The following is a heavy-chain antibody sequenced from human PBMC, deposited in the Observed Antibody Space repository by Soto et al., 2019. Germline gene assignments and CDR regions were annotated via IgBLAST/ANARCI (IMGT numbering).Heavy chain of an antibody. D-gene: IGHD5-12*01. CDR2: IYYSGST. J-gene: IGHJ4*02. Sequence: PSETLSLTCTVSGGSISRSSYYWGWIRQPPGKGLEWIGSIYYSGSTYYNPSLKSRVTISVDTSKNQFSLKLSSVTAADTAVYYCARLRRDGYNLGYWGQGTLVTVSS. CDR1: GGSISRSSYY. V-gene: IGHV4-39*01. CDR3: ARLRRDGYNLGY.